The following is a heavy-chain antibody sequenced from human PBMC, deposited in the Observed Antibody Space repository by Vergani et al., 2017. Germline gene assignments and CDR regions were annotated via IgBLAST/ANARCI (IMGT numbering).Heavy chain of an antibody. V-gene: IGHV1-69*01. D-gene: IGHD3-22*01. CDR1: GGTFSSYA. Sequence: QVQLVQSGAEVKKPGSSVKVSCKASGGTFSSYAISWVRQAPGQGLEWMGGIIPIFGTANYAQKFQGRVTITADESTSTAYMELSSLRSEDTAVYYCAKYRAYHYDSSGYYMGWWGQGTLVTVSS. CDR2: IIPIFGTA. J-gene: IGHJ4*02. CDR3: AKYRAYHYDSSGYYMGW.